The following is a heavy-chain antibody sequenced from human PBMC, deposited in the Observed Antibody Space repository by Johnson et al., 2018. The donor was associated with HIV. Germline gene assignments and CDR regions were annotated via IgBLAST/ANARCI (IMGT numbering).Heavy chain of an antibody. D-gene: IGHD6-19*01. CDR3: ARAFSSCWYPHDAFDI. CDR1: GFSFDVYG. V-gene: IGHV3-20*04. CDR2: INWNGGST. J-gene: IGHJ3*02. Sequence: VQLVESGGGVVRPGGSLRLSCAASGFSFDVYGMGWVRQVPGKGVEWVSGINWNGGSTGYADSVKGRFTISRDNANNSLYLQMNSLRAEDTALYYCARAFSSCWYPHDAFDIWGQGTMVTVSS.